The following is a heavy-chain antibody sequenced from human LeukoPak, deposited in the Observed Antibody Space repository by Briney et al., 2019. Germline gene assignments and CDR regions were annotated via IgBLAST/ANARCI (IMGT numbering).Heavy chain of an antibody. CDR2: ISWNGGYI. J-gene: IGHJ6*02. Sequence: PGGSLRLSCAASGFTFDDYAMHWVRQAPGKGLEWVSGISWNGGYIGYADSVKGRLTISRDNAKNSLYLQINSLRAEDTALYYCAKEGITIFSSGMDVWGQGTTVTVSS. V-gene: IGHV3-9*01. D-gene: IGHD3-3*01. CDR3: AKEGITIFSSGMDV. CDR1: GFTFDDYA.